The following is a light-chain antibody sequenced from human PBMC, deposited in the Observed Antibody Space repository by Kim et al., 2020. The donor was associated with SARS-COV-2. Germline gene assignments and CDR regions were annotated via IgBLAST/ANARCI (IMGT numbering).Light chain of an antibody. J-gene: IGLJ3*02. CDR3: NSRDSSGNRWV. CDR2: GKT. Sequence: ALGQTVRITCQGDSLRRYYASWYQQKPGQAPVPVIYGKTNRPSGIPDRFSGSSSGNTASLTITGAQAEDEADYYCNSRDSSGNRWVFGGGTKLTVL. CDR1: SLRRYY. V-gene: IGLV3-19*01.